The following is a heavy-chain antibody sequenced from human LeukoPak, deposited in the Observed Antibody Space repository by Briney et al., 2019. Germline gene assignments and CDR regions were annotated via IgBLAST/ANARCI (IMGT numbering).Heavy chain of an antibody. CDR2: IGPDGSTT. V-gene: IGHV3-74*03. D-gene: IGHD2-2*01. CDR3: AREVGYCHSTTCHEPVY. CDR1: GFTFDTYW. Sequence: GGSLRLSCAASGFTFDTYWMHWVRQDPREGLVWVSRIGPDGSTTTYADSVKGRFTISRDNTKNTLYLQMNSLGAEDTAVYYCAREVGYCHSTTCHEPVYWGQGTLVTVSS. J-gene: IGHJ4*02.